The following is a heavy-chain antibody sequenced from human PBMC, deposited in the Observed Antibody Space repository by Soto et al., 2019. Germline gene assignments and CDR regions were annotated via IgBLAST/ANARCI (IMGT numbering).Heavy chain of an antibody. J-gene: IGHJ6*02. Sequence: QVQLQESGPGLVKPSQTLSLTCTVSGGSISSGGYYWTWIRQHPGKGLEWIGYIYYSGSTYYNPSLKSRVTRXVXTXXIQFSLKLSSVTAADTAVYYCARVCGGDCHYGMDVWGQGTTVTVSS. CDR2: IYYSGST. CDR3: ARVCGGDCHYGMDV. V-gene: IGHV4-31*03. CDR1: GGSISSGGYY. D-gene: IGHD2-21*02.